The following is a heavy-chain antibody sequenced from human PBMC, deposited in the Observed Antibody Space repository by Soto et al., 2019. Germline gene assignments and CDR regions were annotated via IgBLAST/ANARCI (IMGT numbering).Heavy chain of an antibody. CDR2: IYHSGST. CDR3: ARSSGSPDWWFDP. CDR1: GYSISSGYY. V-gene: IGHV4-38-2*01. J-gene: IGHJ5*02. D-gene: IGHD1-26*01. Sequence: SETLSLTCAVSGYSISSGYYWGWIRQPPGKGLEWIGSIYHSGSTYYNPSLKSRVTISVDTSKNQFSLKLSSVTAADTAVYYCARSSGSPDWWFDPWGQGTLVTVSS.